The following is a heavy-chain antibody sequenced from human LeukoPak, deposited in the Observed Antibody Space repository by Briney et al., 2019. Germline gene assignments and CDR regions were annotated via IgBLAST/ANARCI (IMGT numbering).Heavy chain of an antibody. CDR2: ISYDGSNK. CDR1: GFTFSIYA. Sequence: GGSLRLSCAASGFTFSIYAVHWVRQAPGKGLEWVAVISYDGSNKYYADSVKGRFTISRDNSKNTLYLEMNSLRGEDTAVYYCASPMIRGVTTYFDYWGQGTLVTVSS. D-gene: IGHD3-10*01. CDR3: ASPMIRGVTTYFDY. V-gene: IGHV3-30*04. J-gene: IGHJ4*02.